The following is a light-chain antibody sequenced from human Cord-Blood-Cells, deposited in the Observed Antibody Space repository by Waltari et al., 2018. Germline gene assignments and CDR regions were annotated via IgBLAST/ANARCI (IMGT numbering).Light chain of an antibody. V-gene: IGKV1-5*01. CDR3: QQYNGDSPPMYT. Sequence: DIQMTQSPSTLSASVGDRVTITCRASQSISSWLAWYQQKPGKAPKLLVYDASSLESGVPSRFSGSRSGTEFTLTISILQPNDFATYYCQQYNGDSPPMYTFGQGTKLAIK. CDR1: QSISSW. J-gene: IGKJ2*01. CDR2: DAS.